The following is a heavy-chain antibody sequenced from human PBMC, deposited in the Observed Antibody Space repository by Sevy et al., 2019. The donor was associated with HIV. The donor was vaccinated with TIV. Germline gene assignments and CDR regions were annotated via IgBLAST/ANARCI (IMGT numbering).Heavy chain of an antibody. CDR3: ARDKYYYVSGSFDY. CDR2: IIAVFGTT. V-gene: IGHV1-69*13. J-gene: IGHJ4*01. Sequence: ASVKVSCKASGGIFRSNAISWVRQAPGQGLEWMGGIIAVFGTTNYAQKFQGRVTVTADESRSTAYMELSSLRSEDTAVYYCARDKYYYVSGSFDYWGPGTQVTVSS. D-gene: IGHD3-10*01. CDR1: GGIFRSNA.